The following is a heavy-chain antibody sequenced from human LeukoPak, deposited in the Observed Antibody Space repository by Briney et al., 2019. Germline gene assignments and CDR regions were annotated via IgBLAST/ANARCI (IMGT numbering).Heavy chain of an antibody. J-gene: IGHJ6*03. Sequence: PGGSLRLSCAASGFTFDDYGMSWVRQAPGKGLEWVSGINWNGGSTGYADSVKGRFTISRDNAKNSLYLQMNSLRAEDTALYYCARDGHSGYAAYYYYYVDVWGKGTTVTVSS. CDR1: GFTFDDYG. D-gene: IGHD5-12*01. CDR2: INWNGGST. V-gene: IGHV3-20*04. CDR3: ARDGHSGYAAYYYYYVDV.